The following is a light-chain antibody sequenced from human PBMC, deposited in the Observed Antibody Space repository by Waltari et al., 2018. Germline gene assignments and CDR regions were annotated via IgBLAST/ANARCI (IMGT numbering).Light chain of an antibody. CDR2: EVN. V-gene: IGLV2-23*02. J-gene: IGLJ3*02. CDR1: SSDVGASNL. CDR3: CSYAGRSTLV. Sequence: QSALTQPASVSGSPGQSITISCSGTSSDVGASNLISWYQQHPGKVPTLMIYEVNKRPSGFSNRFSGSKSANTASLTISGLQAEDEADYYCCSYAGRSTLVFGGGTKLTVL.